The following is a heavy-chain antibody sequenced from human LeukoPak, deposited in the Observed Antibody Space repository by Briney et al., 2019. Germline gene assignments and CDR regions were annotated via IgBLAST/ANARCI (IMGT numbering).Heavy chain of an antibody. D-gene: IGHD4-23*01. V-gene: IGHV3-21*01. Sequence: GGSLRLSCAASGFTFSNYSMNWVRQAPGKGLEWVSSISSSSSYIYYADSVKGRFTISRDNAKNSLYLQLNSLRAEDTAVYYCAANPVAPYDYWGQGTLVTVSS. CDR2: ISSSSSYI. J-gene: IGHJ4*02. CDR1: GFTFSNYS. CDR3: AANPVAPYDY.